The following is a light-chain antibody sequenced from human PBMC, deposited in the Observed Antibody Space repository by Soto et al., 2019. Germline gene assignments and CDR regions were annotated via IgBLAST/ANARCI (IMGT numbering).Light chain of an antibody. Sequence: QSVLTQPPSASGSPGQSVTISCTGTSGDVGGYNYVSWYQQHPGKAPKLMIYEVTQRPSGVPDRFSGSKSGNTASLTVSGLQAEDEADYYCSSYAGSNNLLFGGWTKLTVL. CDR1: SGDVGGYNY. V-gene: IGLV2-8*01. CDR3: SSYAGSNNLL. CDR2: EVT. J-gene: IGLJ3*02.